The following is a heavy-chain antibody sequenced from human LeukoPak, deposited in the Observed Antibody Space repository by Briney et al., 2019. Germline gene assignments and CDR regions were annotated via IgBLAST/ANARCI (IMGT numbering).Heavy chain of an antibody. J-gene: IGHJ4*02. CDR2: ISVNGGSR. V-gene: IGHV3-48*03. CDR1: GFTFSNYE. D-gene: IGHD1-1*01. CDR3: AREKDGTNWHYFDY. Sequence: PGGSLRLSCAASGFTFSNYEINWVRQAPGRGLEWISYISVNGGSRQYADTVKGRFTISRDGAKNSVFLQMNSLRAEDTAIYYCAREKDGTNWHYFDYWGQGTLVTVSS.